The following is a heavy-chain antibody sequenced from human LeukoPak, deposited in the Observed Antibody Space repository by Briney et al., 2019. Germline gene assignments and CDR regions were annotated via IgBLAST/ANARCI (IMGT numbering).Heavy chain of an antibody. J-gene: IGHJ6*03. V-gene: IGHV1-18*01. CDR2: ITTYNGNT. CDR3: ARGIVPAARDYYYYYMDV. D-gene: IGHD2-2*01. CDR1: GYTFTSYG. Sequence: ASVTVSCKASGYTFTSYGLSWVRLAPGQGLEWMGRITTYNGNTKYAQNFQGRVTMTTDTSTSTAYMELRSLRSDDTAVYYCARGIVPAARDYYYYYMDVWGKGTTVTVSS.